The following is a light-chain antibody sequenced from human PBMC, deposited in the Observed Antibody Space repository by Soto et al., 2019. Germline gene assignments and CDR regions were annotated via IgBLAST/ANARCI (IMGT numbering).Light chain of an antibody. CDR2: TTS. V-gene: IGKV1-39*01. Sequence: DIQMTQSPSSLSASVGDRVTITCRASQSIRNDLNWYQQRPGKAPKLLMYTTSNLERGVPSRFSGSGSGTDFTLTINNLQPEDFGTYFCQQGFSRPRTFGLGTRVEV. CDR3: QQGFSRPRT. CDR1: QSIRND. J-gene: IGKJ1*01.